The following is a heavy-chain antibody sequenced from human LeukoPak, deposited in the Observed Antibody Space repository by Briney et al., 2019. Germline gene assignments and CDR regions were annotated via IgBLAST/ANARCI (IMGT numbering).Heavy chain of an antibody. D-gene: IGHD3-16*01. V-gene: IGHV3-64*03. J-gene: IGHJ4*02. CDR3: VRGQEVIYTPTFDY. Sequence: GGSLRLSCAASGFIFRTYSMNWVRQAPGKGLEYVSSIGTNGISTYYADSVQDRFTISRDNSKNTLYLQMSSLRPEDTAVYYCVRGQEVIYTPTFDYWGRGAVVTVSS. CDR2: IGTNGIST. CDR1: GFIFRTYS.